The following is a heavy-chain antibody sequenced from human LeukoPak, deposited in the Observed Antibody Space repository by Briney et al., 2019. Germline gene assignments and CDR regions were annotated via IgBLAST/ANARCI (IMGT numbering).Heavy chain of an antibody. V-gene: IGHV1-18*01. CDR3: ARVAARPLLLYDY. J-gene: IGHJ4*02. D-gene: IGHD6-6*01. CDR2: ISAYNGNT. Sequence: GASVKVSCKASGYTFTSYGISWVRQAPGQGLEWMGWISAYNGNTNYAQKLQGRVTMTTDTSTSTACMELRSLRSDDTAVYYCARVAARPLLLYDYWGQGTLVTVSS. CDR1: GYTFTSYG.